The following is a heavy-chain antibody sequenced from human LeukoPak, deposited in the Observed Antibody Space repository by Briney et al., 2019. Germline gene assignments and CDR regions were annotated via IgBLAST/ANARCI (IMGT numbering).Heavy chain of an antibody. CDR1: GGSISSGSYY. D-gene: IGHD2-2*01. CDR3: ARESEYCSSTGCSGFMDV. V-gene: IGHV4-61*02. J-gene: IGHJ6*04. CDR2: IYTSGST. Sequence: SETLSLTCTVSGGSISSGSYYWSWIRQPAGKGLEWIGRIYTSGSTNYNPSLKSRVTISVDTSKNQFSLKLSSVTAADTAVYYCARESEYCSSTGCSGFMDVWGKGTTVTVSS.